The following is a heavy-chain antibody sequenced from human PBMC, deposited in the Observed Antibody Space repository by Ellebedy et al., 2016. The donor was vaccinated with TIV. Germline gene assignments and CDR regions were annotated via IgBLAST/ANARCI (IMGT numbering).Heavy chain of an antibody. CDR3: AREVAGGQGAMDV. J-gene: IGHJ6*02. D-gene: IGHD5-12*01. CDR1: GFTFSNNS. Sequence: GESLKISCAASGFTFSNNSMNWVRQAPGKGLEWVSYISSTGTTIYYADSVKGRFTISRDNSKNTVHLEMNNLRVDDTAVYYCAREVAGGQGAMDVWGQGTTVTVS. CDR2: ISSTGTTI. V-gene: IGHV3-48*01.